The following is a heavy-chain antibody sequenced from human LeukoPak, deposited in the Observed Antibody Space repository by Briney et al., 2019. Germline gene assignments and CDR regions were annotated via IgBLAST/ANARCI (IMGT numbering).Heavy chain of an antibody. D-gene: IGHD3-10*01. CDR3: AREQYGSGSYYNDY. J-gene: IGHJ4*02. CDR1: GYTFTSYY. V-gene: IGHV1-18*04. Sequence: ASVEVSCKASGYTFTSYYMHWVRQAPGQGLEWMGWISAYNGNTNYAQKLQGRVTMTTDTSTSTAYMELRSLRSDDTAVYYCAREQYGSGSYYNDYWGQGTLVTVSS. CDR2: ISAYNGNT.